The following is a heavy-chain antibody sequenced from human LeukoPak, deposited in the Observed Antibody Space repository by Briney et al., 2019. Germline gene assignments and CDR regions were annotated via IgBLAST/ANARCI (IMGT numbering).Heavy chain of an antibody. D-gene: IGHD6-19*01. CDR2: IYYSGST. V-gene: IGHV4-39*07. Sequence: PSETLSLTCTVSGGSISSSSYYWGWIRQPPGKGLEWIGSIYYSGSTYYNPSLKSRVTISVDTSKNQFSLKLSSVTAADTAVYYCARERGTLAVAGDAVDIWGQGTMVTVSS. CDR1: GGSISSSSYY. J-gene: IGHJ3*02. CDR3: ARERGTLAVAGDAVDI.